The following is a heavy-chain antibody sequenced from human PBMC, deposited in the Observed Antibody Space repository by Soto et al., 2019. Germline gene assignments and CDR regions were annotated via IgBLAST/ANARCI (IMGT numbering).Heavy chain of an antibody. J-gene: IGHJ4*02. Sequence: QVQLQESGPGLVKPSETLSLTCTVSGGSISSYYWSWIRQTPGKGLEWIGYIFYFGSTNYNPSLNSRVTLSIDTSKNQLSLKLSSVTAADTAVYYCARHSPDFDWLSQFDYWGQGTLVTVSS. D-gene: IGHD3-9*01. V-gene: IGHV4-59*08. CDR2: IFYFGST. CDR3: ARHSPDFDWLSQFDY. CDR1: GGSISSYY.